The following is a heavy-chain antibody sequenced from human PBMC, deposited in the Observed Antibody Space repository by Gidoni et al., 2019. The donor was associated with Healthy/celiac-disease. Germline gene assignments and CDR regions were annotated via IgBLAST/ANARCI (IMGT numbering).Heavy chain of an antibody. CDR1: GGSFSGYY. J-gene: IGHJ4*02. Sequence: QVQLQQWGAGLLKPSEPLSLTCAVYGGSFSGYYWSWIRQPPGKGLEWIGEINHSGSANYSPSLKSRVTISVDTSKNQFSLKLSSVTAADTAVYYCARTDGYNSLWGQGTLVTVSS. CDR2: INHSGSA. V-gene: IGHV4-34*01. CDR3: ARTDGYNSL. D-gene: IGHD5-12*01.